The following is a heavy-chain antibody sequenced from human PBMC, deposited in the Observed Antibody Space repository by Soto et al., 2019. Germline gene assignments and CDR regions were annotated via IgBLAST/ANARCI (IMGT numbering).Heavy chain of an antibody. J-gene: IGHJ4*02. CDR1: GFTFTNYW. V-gene: IGHV3-74*01. CDR3: GSGFEY. CDR2: VDNAGIYT. Sequence: DVQLVESGGVLVQPGGSLRLSCAASGFTFTNYWMHWVRQAPEKGLVWVARVDNAGIYTSYADSVKGRFTISRDNAKNTLYLQMNYLRVEDTAVYYCGSGFEYWGQGSQVTVSS.